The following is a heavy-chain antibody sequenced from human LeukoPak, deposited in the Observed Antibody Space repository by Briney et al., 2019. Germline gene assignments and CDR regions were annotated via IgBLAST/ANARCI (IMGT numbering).Heavy chain of an antibody. CDR1: GFTFNNYG. CDR2: IRYEGNEK. Sequence: GGSLRLSCAASGFTFNNYGMHWVRQAPGKGLEWVAFIRYEGNEKYYADSVKGRFTISRDNAKNSLYLQMNSLRAEDTAVYYCARDRLNYYYYMDVWGKGTTVTVSS. V-gene: IGHV3-30*02. CDR3: ARDRLNYYYYMDV. J-gene: IGHJ6*03.